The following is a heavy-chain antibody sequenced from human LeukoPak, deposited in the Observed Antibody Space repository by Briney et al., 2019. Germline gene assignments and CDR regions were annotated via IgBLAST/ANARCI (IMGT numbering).Heavy chain of an antibody. V-gene: IGHV4-59*08. J-gene: IGHJ4*02. CDR3: ARFSDYVPDY. Sequence: PSETLSLTCTVSGGSISSYYWSWIRQPPGKGLEWIGYIYYSGSTNCNPSLKSRVTISVDTSKNQFSLKLSSVTAADTAVYYCARFSDYVPDYWGQGTLVTVSS. CDR1: GGSISSYY. CDR2: IYYSGST. D-gene: IGHD4-17*01.